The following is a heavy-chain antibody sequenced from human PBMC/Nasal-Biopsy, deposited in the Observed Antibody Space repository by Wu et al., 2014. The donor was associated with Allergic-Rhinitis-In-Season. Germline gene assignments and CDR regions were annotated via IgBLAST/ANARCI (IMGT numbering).Heavy chain of an antibody. J-gene: IGHJ3*02. CDR2: INHSGST. V-gene: IGHV4-34*01. CDR3: ARDLRVVQGVINYAFDI. D-gene: IGHD3-10*01. Sequence: IGEINHSGSTNYNPSLKSRVTISVDTSKNQFSLKLSSVTAADTAVYYCARDLRVVQGVINYAFDIWAKGQWSPSLQ.